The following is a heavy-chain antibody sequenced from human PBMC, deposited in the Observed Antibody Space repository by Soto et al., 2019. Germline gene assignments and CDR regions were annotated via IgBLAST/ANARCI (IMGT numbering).Heavy chain of an antibody. D-gene: IGHD6-19*01. V-gene: IGHV4-4*02. CDR3: ARSFGWYAIDY. CDR2: ISHSGSV. CDR1: GGSISSSHF. J-gene: IGHJ4*02. Sequence: QVLLQESGPGLVQPSGTLSLSCAVSGGSISSSHFWGCVRQPPGKGLEWVGDISHSGSVNYNPSLKSRVTISIDKSKNQFSLKLNSVTAADTAVYYCARSFGWYAIDYWGQGTLVIVSS.